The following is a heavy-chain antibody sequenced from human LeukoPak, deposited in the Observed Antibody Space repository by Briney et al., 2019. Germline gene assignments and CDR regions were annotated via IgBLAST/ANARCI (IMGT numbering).Heavy chain of an antibody. V-gene: IGHV1-2*02. CDR3: ATYSNSTLQYYYGLDV. CDR2: IRPNSGGT. CDR1: GYTFTGYY. D-gene: IGHD6-6*01. Sequence: ASVKVSCKTSGYTFTGYYLHWVRQAPGLGLEWMGWIRPNSGGTKNAQKFQGRVTMTRDTSISTAYMELNRLTSDDTAVYYCATYSNSTLQYYYGLDVWGQGTTVTVSS. J-gene: IGHJ6*02.